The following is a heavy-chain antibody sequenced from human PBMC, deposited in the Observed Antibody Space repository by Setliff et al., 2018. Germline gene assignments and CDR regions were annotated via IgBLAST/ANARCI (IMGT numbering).Heavy chain of an antibody. D-gene: IGHD3-22*01. CDR3: ARAHRYYSDTSGYFYDQGRSAFDV. CDR1: GDSMNDNH. V-gene: IGHV3-20*04. J-gene: IGHJ3*01. Sequence: ETLSLTCNVSGDSMNDNHWTWVRQAPGKGLEWVSDINRNGGRIGYADPVKGRFTISRDDAKNSLFLQMNSLGVEDTALYYCARAHRYYSDTSGYFYDQGRSAFDVWGQGTMVTVSS. CDR2: INRNGGRI.